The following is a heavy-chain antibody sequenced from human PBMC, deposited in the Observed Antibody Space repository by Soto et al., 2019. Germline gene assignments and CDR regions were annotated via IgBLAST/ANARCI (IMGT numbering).Heavy chain of an antibody. V-gene: IGHV3-23*01. CDR2: ISGGGDAT. D-gene: IGHD3-10*01. CDR3: ARKVSGSTGRPDLWYFDL. CDR1: GFTFSGYA. Sequence: EVQLLDSGGGLVQPGGSLRLSCAASGFTFSGYALTWVRQAPGKGLEWVSAISGGGDATFYADSVKGRFTISRDNSKNTLYLQMNTLRDEDTDVYYCARKVSGSTGRPDLWYFDLWGRGTLVTVSS. J-gene: IGHJ2*01.